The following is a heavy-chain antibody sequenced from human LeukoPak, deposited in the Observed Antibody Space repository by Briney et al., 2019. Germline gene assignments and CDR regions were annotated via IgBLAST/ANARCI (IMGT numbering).Heavy chain of an antibody. V-gene: IGHV1-46*01. CDR2: INPSGGST. J-gene: IGHJ4*02. Sequence: ASVRVSCKASGYTFTSYYMHWVRQAPGQGLEWMGIINPSGGSTSYAQKFQGRVTMTRDMSTSTVYMELSSLRSEDTAVYYCAREGRSKWELQKAYFDYWGQGTLVTVSS. CDR1: GYTFTSYY. CDR3: AREGRSKWELQKAYFDY. D-gene: IGHD1-26*01.